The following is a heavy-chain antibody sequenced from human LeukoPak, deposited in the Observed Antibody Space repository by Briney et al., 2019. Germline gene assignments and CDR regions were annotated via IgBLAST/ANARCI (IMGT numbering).Heavy chain of an antibody. J-gene: IGHJ4*02. CDR2: ISSSSSTI. Sequence: GGSLRDSSVQPLYSPSVAIPKTGSQAPGKGGEWVSYISSSSSTIYCADSVKGRFTISRDNAKNSLYLQMNSLRAEDTAVYYCARDRGYGDYGHYFDYWGQGTLVTVSS. CDR1: YSPSVAIP. V-gene: IGHV3-48*04. D-gene: IGHD4-17*01. CDR3: ARDRGYGDYGHYFDY.